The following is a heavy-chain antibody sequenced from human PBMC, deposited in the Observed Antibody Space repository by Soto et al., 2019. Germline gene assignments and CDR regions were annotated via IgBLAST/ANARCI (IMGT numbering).Heavy chain of an antibody. J-gene: IGHJ6*02. CDR1: GGSFSSYA. CDR3: ARGLHDITMVRGTFYGMDV. V-gene: IGHV1-69*01. CDR2: IIPIFGAS. Sequence: QVQLVQSGAEVKKPGSSVKVSCKASGGSFSSYAINWVRQSPGQGLEWMGGIIPIFGASNYAQKFQGRVTITADESTSTAYMELSSLRSEDTAVYYCARGLHDITMVRGTFYGMDVWGQGTKVTVSS. D-gene: IGHD3-10*01.